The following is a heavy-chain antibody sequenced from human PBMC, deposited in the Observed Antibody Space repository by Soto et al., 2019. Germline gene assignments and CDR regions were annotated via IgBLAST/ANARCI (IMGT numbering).Heavy chain of an antibody. Sequence: ASVKVSCKASGGTFSSYAISWVRQAPGQGLEWMGGIIPIFDTANYAQKFQGRVTITADESTSTAYMELSSLRSEDTAVYYCARDPPTMIVVEDWGYWGQGTLVTVSS. CDR1: GGTFSSYA. V-gene: IGHV1-69*13. D-gene: IGHD3-22*01. J-gene: IGHJ4*02. CDR3: ARDPPTMIVVEDWGY. CDR2: IIPIFDTA.